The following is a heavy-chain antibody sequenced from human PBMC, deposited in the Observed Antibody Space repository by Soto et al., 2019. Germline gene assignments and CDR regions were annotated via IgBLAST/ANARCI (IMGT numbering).Heavy chain of an antibody. CDR1: GGSISSGDYY. CDR3: AREPYYYDSSGSNPDY. V-gene: IGHV4-30-4*01. Sequence: KTSETLSLTCTVSGGSISSGDYYWSWIRQPPGKGLEWIGYIYYSGSTYYNPSLKSRVTLSVDTSKNQFSLKLSSVTAADTAVYYCAREPYYYDSSGSNPDYWGQGTLVTVSS. J-gene: IGHJ4*02. CDR2: IYYSGST. D-gene: IGHD3-22*01.